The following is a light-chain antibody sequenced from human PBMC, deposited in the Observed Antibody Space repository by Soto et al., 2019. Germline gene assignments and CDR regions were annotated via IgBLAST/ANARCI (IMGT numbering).Light chain of an antibody. V-gene: IGLV1-47*02. Sequence: QSVLTQPPSASGTPGPRVTISCFGSSSNIGNNYVCWYQHLPGTAPKLIIYGNNMRPSGVPDRLSGSKSGTSASLAISGLRSEDEADYYCATWDDSLSGVVFGGGTKLTVL. CDR2: GNN. CDR3: ATWDDSLSGVV. CDR1: SSNIGNNY. J-gene: IGLJ2*01.